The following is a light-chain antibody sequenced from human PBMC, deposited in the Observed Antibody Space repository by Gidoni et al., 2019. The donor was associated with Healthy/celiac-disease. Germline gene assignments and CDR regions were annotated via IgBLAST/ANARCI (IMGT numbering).Light chain of an antibody. Sequence: SYELTQPPSMSVSPGQTARITCSGDALPKQYAYWYQQKPGPAPVLVIYKDSERPSGIPERFSGSSSGTIVTLTISGVQAEDEADYYCQSADSSGTYVVFGGGTKLTVL. J-gene: IGLJ2*01. V-gene: IGLV3-25*03. CDR2: KDS. CDR1: ALPKQY. CDR3: QSADSSGTYVV.